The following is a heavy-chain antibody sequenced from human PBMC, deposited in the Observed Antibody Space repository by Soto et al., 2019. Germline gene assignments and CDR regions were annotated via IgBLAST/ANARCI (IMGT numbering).Heavy chain of an antibody. CDR2: IYSGGST. Sequence: GGSLRLSCAASGFTVSSNYMSWVRQAPGKGLEWVSVIYSGGSTYYADSVKGRFTISRHNAKNSLYLQMNSLRAEDTAVYYCASLYYYDSSEDAFDIWGQGTMVTVSS. CDR1: GFTVSSNY. CDR3: ASLYYYDSSEDAFDI. J-gene: IGHJ3*02. D-gene: IGHD3-22*01. V-gene: IGHV3-66*01.